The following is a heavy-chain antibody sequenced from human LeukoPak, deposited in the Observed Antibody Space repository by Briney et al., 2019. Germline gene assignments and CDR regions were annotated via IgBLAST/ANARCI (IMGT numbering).Heavy chain of an antibody. V-gene: IGHV1-18*01. J-gene: IGHJ4*02. CDR3: ARDVTGSGDYFSD. CDR2: ISAYNGNT. CDR1: GYTFTSYG. D-gene: IGHD4-17*01. Sequence: ASVQVSCKASGYTFTSYGIRWVRQAPGQGLEWMGWISAYNGNTNYAQKLQGRVTMTTDTSTSTAYMELRSLRSDDTAVYYCARDVTGSGDYFSDWGQGTLVSVSS.